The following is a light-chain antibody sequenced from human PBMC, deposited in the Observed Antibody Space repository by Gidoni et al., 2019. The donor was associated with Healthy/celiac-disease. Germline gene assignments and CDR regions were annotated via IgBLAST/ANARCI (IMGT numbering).Light chain of an antibody. V-gene: IGKV1-39*01. J-gene: IGKJ3*01. CDR1: QSISSY. Sequence: DIQMTQSPSSLSASVGDRVTITCRASQSISSYVNWYQQTPGKAPKLLIYAASSLQSGVQSRFSGSGSGTDFTLTISSLQPEDFATYYCQQSYSTPFTFGPGTKVDIK. CDR3: QQSYSTPFT. CDR2: AAS.